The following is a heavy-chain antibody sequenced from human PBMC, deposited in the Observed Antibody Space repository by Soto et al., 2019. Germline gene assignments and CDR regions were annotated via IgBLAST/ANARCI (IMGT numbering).Heavy chain of an antibody. Sequence: PSETLSLTCAVYGGSFSGYYWSWIRQPPGKGLEWIGEINHSGSTNYNPSLKSRVTISVDTSKNQFSLKLSSVTAADTAVYYCARARGYSSSWLSYWGQGTLVTVS. V-gene: IGHV4-34*01. CDR3: ARARGYSSSWLSY. D-gene: IGHD6-13*01. CDR1: GGSFSGYY. CDR2: INHSGST. J-gene: IGHJ4*02.